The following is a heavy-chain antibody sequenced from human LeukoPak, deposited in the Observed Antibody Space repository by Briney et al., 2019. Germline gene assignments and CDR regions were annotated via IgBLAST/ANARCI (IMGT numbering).Heavy chain of an antibody. CDR3: AKKFSTGRLIHS. D-gene: IGHD6-19*01. CDR1: GFPFSNYA. Sequence: PGGSLTLSWAASGFPFSNYAMCWVRQAPGKGLEWVSHISGCGGDTYYADSVKGRFTISRDNSKNTLYLQMNGLRAEDRAVYYCAKKFSTGRLIHSWGQETLVSVSS. V-gene: IGHV3-23*01. CDR2: ISGCGGDT. J-gene: IGHJ4*02.